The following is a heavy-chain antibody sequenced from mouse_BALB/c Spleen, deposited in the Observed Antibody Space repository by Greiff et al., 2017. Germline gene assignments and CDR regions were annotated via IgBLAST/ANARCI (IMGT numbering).Heavy chain of an antibody. J-gene: IGHJ3*01. V-gene: IGHV14-3*02. D-gene: IGHD2-14*01. CDR2: IDPANGNT. CDR1: GFNIKDTY. Sequence: VQLQQPGAELVKPGASVKLSCTASGFNIKDTYMHWVKQRPEQGLEWIGRIDPANGNTKYDPKFQGKATITADTSSNTAYLQLSSLTSEDTAVYYCASGGGTLFAWWGRGTLVTVSA. CDR3: ASGGGTLFAW.